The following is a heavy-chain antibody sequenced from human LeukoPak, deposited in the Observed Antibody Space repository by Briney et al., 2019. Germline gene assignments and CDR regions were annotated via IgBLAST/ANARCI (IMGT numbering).Heavy chain of an antibody. D-gene: IGHD5-18*01. Sequence: SETLSLTCTVSGGSISSYYWSWIRQPPGKGLEWIGYIYYSGSTNYNPSLKSRVTISVDTSKNQFPLKLSSVTAADTAVYYCARGSIQLWSYYFDYWGQGTLVTVSS. V-gene: IGHV4-59*01. CDR1: GGSISSYY. J-gene: IGHJ4*02. CDR2: IYYSGST. CDR3: ARGSIQLWSYYFDY.